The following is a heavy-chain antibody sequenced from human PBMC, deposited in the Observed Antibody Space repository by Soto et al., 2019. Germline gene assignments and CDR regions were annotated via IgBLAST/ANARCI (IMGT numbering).Heavy chain of an antibody. CDR3: ARDQVRYSSGWFMDY. J-gene: IGHJ4*02. V-gene: IGHV3-33*01. Sequence: QVQLVESGGGVVQPGRSLRLSCAASGFTFNNYGMHWVRQAPGKGLEWVAVIWYDGSNKYYADSVKGRFTISRDNSKNTLYLQMNSLRAEDTAVCYCARDQVRYSSGWFMDYWGQGTLVTVSS. CDR2: IWYDGSNK. CDR1: GFTFNNYG. D-gene: IGHD6-19*01.